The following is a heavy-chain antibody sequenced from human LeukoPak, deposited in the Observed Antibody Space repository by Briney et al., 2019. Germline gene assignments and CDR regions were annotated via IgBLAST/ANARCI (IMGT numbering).Heavy chain of an antibody. CDR2: IYTSGST. V-gene: IGHV4-4*07. CDR1: GGSISSYY. CDR3: ARDPYYYGSGSFQTVWFDP. Sequence: SETLSLTCTVSGGSISSYYWSWIRQPAGKGLEWIGRIYTSGSTNYNPSLKSRVTMSVDTSKNQFSLKLSSVTAADTAVYYCARDPYYYGSGSFQTVWFDPWGQGTLVTVSS. D-gene: IGHD3-10*01. J-gene: IGHJ5*02.